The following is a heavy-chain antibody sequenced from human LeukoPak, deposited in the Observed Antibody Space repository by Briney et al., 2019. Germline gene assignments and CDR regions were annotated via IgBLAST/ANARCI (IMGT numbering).Heavy chain of an antibody. CDR2: ISWNRGNI. CDR1: GFTFDDYA. V-gene: IGHV3-9*01. CDR3: TKDAYGGATFFYYMDV. J-gene: IGHJ6*03. Sequence: PPGRSLRLSCAGSGFTFDDYAMHWVRQTPGKGLEWVSGISWNRGNIAYADFVGGRFTISRDNAKNSLSLQMSSLSDEDTAVYYCTKDAYGGATFFYYMDVWGKGTTVTVSS. D-gene: IGHD2/OR15-2a*01.